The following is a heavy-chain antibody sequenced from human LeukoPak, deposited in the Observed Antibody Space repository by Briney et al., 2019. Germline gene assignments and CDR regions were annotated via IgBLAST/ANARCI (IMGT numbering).Heavy chain of an antibody. CDR2: INPSGGST. D-gene: IGHD3-22*01. CDR1: GYTFTSYY. CDR3: AREALVYGSSGYYFDY. J-gene: IGHJ4*02. Sequence: ASVKVSCKASGYTFTSYYMHWVRQAPGQGLEWMGIINPSGGSTSYAQKFQGRVTMTRDTSTSTVYMELSSLRSEDTAVYYCAREALVYGSSGYYFDYWGQGTLVTVSS. V-gene: IGHV1-46*01.